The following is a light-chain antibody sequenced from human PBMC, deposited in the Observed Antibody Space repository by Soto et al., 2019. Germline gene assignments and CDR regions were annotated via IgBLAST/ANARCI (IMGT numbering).Light chain of an antibody. CDR3: QQRSSWPPSIT. CDR2: DPS. Sequence: EIVLTQSPATLSLSPRERATLSCRASQSVSSYLAWYQQKPGQAPRLLICDPSNRATGIRARFSGKGSGTDFPLPISSLGPEDFAVCYCQQRSSWPPSITFGQGTRLECK. CDR1: QSVSSY. V-gene: IGKV3-11*01. J-gene: IGKJ5*01.